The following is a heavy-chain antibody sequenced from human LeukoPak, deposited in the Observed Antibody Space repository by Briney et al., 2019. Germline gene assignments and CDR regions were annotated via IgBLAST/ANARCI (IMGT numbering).Heavy chain of an antibody. D-gene: IGHD4-17*01. V-gene: IGHV3-30*04. CDR3: ARTTVTRYYFDY. CDR1: GFTFSSYA. CDR2: ISYDGSNK. J-gene: IGHJ4*02. Sequence: GGSLRLSCAASGFTFSSYAMHWVRRAPGKGLEWVAVISYDGSNKYYADSVKGRFTISRDNSKNTLYLQMNSLRAEDTAVYYCARTTVTRYYFDYWGQGTLVTVSS.